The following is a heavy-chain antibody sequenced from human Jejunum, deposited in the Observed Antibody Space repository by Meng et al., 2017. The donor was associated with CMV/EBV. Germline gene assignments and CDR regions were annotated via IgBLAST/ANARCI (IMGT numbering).Heavy chain of an antibody. D-gene: IGHD3-10*01. CDR1: FTVNRNF. J-gene: IGHJ6*02. V-gene: IGHV3-66*02. CDR3: ATEVAVRNYFSYGMDV. Sequence: FTVNRNFMTGVRQAPGKGLEWVAVSYSAGMTYYADSVKGRFTISRDNSKNTMYLQMNGLRLEDTAMYYCATEVAVRNYFSYGMDVWGQGTAVTVSS. CDR2: SYSAGMT.